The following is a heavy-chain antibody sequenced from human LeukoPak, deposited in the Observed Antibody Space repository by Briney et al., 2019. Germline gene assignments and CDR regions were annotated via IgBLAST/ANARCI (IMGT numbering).Heavy chain of an antibody. CDR2: INDAGSST. J-gene: IGHJ4*02. CDR1: GFTFSNYW. Sequence: GGSLRLSCTASGFTFSNYWMRWVRQAPGKGLLWVSRINDAGSSTRNADSVRGRFTISRDNAKNTLYLQMNSLRDEDTAVYYCARDRNTSLDYWGQGTLVTVSS. D-gene: IGHD1/OR15-1a*01. CDR3: ARDRNTSLDY. V-gene: IGHV3-74*01.